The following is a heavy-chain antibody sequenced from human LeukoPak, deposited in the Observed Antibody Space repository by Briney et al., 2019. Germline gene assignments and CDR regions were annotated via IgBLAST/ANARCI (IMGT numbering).Heavy chain of an antibody. CDR2: ISGSGGST. CDR3: ATSGIAVAGTGYYFGY. CDR1: GFTFSGYA. Sequence: GGSLRLSCAASGFTFSGYAMSWVRQAPGKGLEWVSAISGSGGSTYYADSVKGRFTISRDNSKNTLYLQMSSLRAGDTAVYYCATSGIAVAGTGYYFGYWGQGTLVTVSS. D-gene: IGHD6-19*01. V-gene: IGHV3-23*01. J-gene: IGHJ4*02.